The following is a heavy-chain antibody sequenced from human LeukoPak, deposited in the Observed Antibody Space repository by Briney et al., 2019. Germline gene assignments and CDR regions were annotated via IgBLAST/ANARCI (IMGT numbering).Heavy chain of an antibody. CDR3: ARRPVEMAAIREDNWLDP. J-gene: IGHJ5*02. CDR2: ISNSGST. CDR1: GGSISSYY. V-gene: IGHV4-59*08. Sequence: PSETLSLTCTVSGGSISSYYWSWMRQPPGKGLEWIGYISNSGSTNYNPSLKSRVTISVDTSKNQFSLKLSSVTAADTAVYYCARRPVEMAAIREDNWLDPWGQGTLVTVSS. D-gene: IGHD5-24*01.